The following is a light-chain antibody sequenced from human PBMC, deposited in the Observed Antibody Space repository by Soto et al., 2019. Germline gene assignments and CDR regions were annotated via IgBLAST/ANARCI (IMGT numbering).Light chain of an antibody. V-gene: IGKV1-5*03. J-gene: IGKJ1*01. CDR2: KAS. Sequence: DIQMTQSPSTLSVSVGDRVTITCRASQSISSWLAWYQQKPGKAPKLLIYKASSLESGAPSRFSGSGSGTEFTLTISSLQPDDFATYYRQQYNSYWTFGQGTKVEIK. CDR3: QQYNSYWT. CDR1: QSISSW.